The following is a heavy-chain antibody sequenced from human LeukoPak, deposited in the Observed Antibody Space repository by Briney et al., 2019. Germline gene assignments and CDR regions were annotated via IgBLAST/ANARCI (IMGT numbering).Heavy chain of an antibody. CDR2: IKEDGTEK. J-gene: IGHJ5*02. V-gene: IGHV3-7*04. D-gene: IGHD3-10*01. CDR3: ATGGSGSS. Sequence: GGSLRLSCAASGFTFSSYSMNWVRQAPDKGPEWLATIKEDGTEKYYVDSVKGRFTISRDNAKNSLSLQMSSLRAEDTAVYYCATGGSGSSWGQGTLVTVSS. CDR1: GFTFSSYS.